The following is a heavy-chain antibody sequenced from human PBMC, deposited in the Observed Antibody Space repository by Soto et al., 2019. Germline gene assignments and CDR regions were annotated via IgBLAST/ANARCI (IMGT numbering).Heavy chain of an antibody. D-gene: IGHD3-22*01. CDR3: ARDTGGGYFEY. V-gene: IGHV3-23*01. Sequence: GGSLRLSCAASGFTFSSYVMNWVRQAPGKGLEWVSAISGSGVSTYYADSVKGRFTISRDNAKNLLYLQVNSLKAEDTAMYFCARDTGGGYFEYWGQGTLVTVSS. CDR2: ISGSGVST. CDR1: GFTFSSYV. J-gene: IGHJ4*02.